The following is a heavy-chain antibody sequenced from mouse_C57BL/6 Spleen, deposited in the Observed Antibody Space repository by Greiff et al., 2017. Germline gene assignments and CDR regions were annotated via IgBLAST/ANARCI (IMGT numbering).Heavy chain of an antibody. J-gene: IGHJ3*01. CDR2: IYPGSGST. CDR1: GYTFTSYW. D-gene: IGHD2-1*01. V-gene: IGHV1-55*01. Sequence: QVQLQQPGAELVKPGASVKMSCKASGYTFTSYWITWVKQRPGQGLEWIGDIYPGSGSTNDNEKFKSKATLTVDTSSSTAYMQLSSLTSEDTAVYYCASSSYYGNYACAYWGQGTLVTVSA. CDR3: ASSSYYGNYACAY.